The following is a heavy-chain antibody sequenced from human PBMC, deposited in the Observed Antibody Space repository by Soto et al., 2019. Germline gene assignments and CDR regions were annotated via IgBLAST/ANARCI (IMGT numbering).Heavy chain of an antibody. Sequence: PSETLSLTCTVSGDSISSYYWSWIRQPPGKGLEWIGYIYYSGTTNYNPSLKSRVTISVDTSKNQFSLKLSSVTAADTAVYYCARHLFSDILTGPNPFDPWGQGTLVTVSS. J-gene: IGHJ5*02. CDR2: IYYSGTT. V-gene: IGHV4-59*08. CDR1: GDSISSYY. CDR3: ARHLFSDILTGPNPFDP. D-gene: IGHD3-9*01.